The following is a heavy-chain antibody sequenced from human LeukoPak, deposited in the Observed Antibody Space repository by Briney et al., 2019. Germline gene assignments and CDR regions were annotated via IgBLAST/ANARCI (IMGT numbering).Heavy chain of an antibody. CDR1: GGSISSGGYY. CDR2: IYYSGST. J-gene: IGHJ1*01. D-gene: IGHD6-13*01. Sequence: SETLSLTCTVSGGSISSGGYYWSWIRQHPGKGLEWIGYIYYSGSTYYNPSLKSRVTISVDTSKNQFSLKLSPVTAADTAVYYCARVHGGDAAAGTDIAEYFQHWGQGTLVTVSS. V-gene: IGHV4-31*03. CDR3: ARVHGGDAAAGTDIAEYFQH.